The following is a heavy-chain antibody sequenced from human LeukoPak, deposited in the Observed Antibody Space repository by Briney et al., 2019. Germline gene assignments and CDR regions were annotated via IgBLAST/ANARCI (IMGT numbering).Heavy chain of an antibody. CDR3: ARLAGGAYCSGGSCYPYYFDY. Sequence: SETLSLTCTVSGGSISSSSYYWGWIRQPPGKGLEWIGSIYYSGSTYYNPSLKSRVTISVDTSKNQFSLKLSSVTAADTAVYYCARLAGGAYCSGGSCYPYYFDYWGQGTLVTVSS. CDR1: GGSISSSSYY. V-gene: IGHV4-39*07. D-gene: IGHD2-15*01. CDR2: IYYSGST. J-gene: IGHJ4*02.